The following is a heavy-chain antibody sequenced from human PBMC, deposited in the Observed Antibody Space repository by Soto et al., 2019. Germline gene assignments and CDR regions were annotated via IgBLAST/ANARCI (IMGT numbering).Heavy chain of an antibody. Sequence: ASVKVSCKASGYTFTSYAMHGVRQAPGQRVEGMGWINAGNGNTKYSQKFQGRVTITRDTSASTAYMELSSLRSEDTAVYYCARGRYSGSYRTVSFDYWGQGPLVTV. V-gene: IGHV1-3*01. CDR2: INAGNGNT. J-gene: IGHJ4*02. CDR1: GYTFTSYA. CDR3: ARGRYSGSYRTVSFDY. D-gene: IGHD1-26*01.